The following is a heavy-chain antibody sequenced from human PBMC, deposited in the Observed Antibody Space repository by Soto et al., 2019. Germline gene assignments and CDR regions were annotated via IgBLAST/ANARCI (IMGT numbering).Heavy chain of an antibody. CDR1: GFTFTRYS. J-gene: IGHJ4*02. V-gene: IGHV3-21*01. Sequence: ESGGGLVKPGGSLRLSCAASGFTFTRYSMNWVRQAPGKGLEWVSSISSTTNYIYYADSMKGRFTVPRDNAKNSVYLDMNSLSAEDTAVYYCARESEDLTSNFDYWGQGTLVSVSS. CDR2: ISSTTNYI. CDR3: ARESEDLTSNFDY.